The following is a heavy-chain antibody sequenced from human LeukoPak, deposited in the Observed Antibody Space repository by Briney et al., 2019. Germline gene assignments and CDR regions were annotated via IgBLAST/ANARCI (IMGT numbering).Heavy chain of an antibody. D-gene: IGHD3-22*01. J-gene: IGHJ5*02. Sequence: ASVKVSSKASGYTFTSYDINWVRQATGQGLEWMGWMNPNSGNTGYAQKFQGRVTMTRNTSISTAYMELSSLRSEDTAVYYCARALSYDSSGYPNWFDPWGQGTLVTVSS. V-gene: IGHV1-8*01. CDR2: MNPNSGNT. CDR3: ARALSYDSSGYPNWFDP. CDR1: GYTFTSYD.